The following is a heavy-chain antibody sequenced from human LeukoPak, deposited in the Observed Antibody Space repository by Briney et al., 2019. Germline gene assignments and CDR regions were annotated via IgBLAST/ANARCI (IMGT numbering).Heavy chain of an antibody. CDR3: ARARSGWGQLLGRDYYYMDV. V-gene: IGHV4-39*07. CDR1: GGSISSSSYY. D-gene: IGHD2-2*01. Sequence: NTSETLSLTCTVSGGSISSSSYYWGWIRQPPGKGLEWIGSIYYSGSTYYNPSLKSRVTISVDTSKNQFSLKLSSVTAADTAVYYCARARSGWGQLLGRDYYYMDVWGKGTTVTVSS. J-gene: IGHJ6*03. CDR2: IYYSGST.